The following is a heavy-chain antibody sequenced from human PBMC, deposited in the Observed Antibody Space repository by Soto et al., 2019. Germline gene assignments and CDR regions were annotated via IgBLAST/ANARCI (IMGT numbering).Heavy chain of an antibody. CDR1: GFTFSDFG. D-gene: IGHD3-10*01. Sequence: GGSLRLSCAASGFTFSDFGMHWVRQAPGKGLEWVAIISYDGILKYYADPVKGRFTISRDTSKGAVYLQMNSLTPEDTAVYYCAKDFKVSGGHYGSLNYYYGMDVWGQGTTVTVSS. J-gene: IGHJ6*02. CDR2: ISYDGILK. CDR3: AKDFKVSGGHYGSLNYYYGMDV. V-gene: IGHV3-30*18.